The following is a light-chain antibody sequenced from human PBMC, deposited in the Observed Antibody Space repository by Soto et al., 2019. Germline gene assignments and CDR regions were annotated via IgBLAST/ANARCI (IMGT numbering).Light chain of an antibody. Sequence: EIVMTQSPATLSVSPGERAXXXXXXSQSVSSNLAWYQQKPGQAPXLLIYAAATXAXXFPXXFXGSGSGTEFTLTISSLQSDDFAVYYCQQYNNWPPWTFGQGTKVDIK. V-gene: IGKV3-15*01. CDR3: QQYNNWPPWT. J-gene: IGKJ1*01. CDR1: QSVSSN. CDR2: AAA.